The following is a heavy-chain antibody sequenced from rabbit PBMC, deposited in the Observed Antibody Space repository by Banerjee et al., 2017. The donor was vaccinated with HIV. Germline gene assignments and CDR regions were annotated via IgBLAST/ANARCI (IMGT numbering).Heavy chain of an antibody. Sequence: QSLEESGGGLVQPEGSLTLTCTASGIDFSSYYYMCWVRQAPGKGLEWIGCIYTGSSGVTYYASWVNGRFTISKTSSTSVTLQMTSLTAADTATYFCARDKDTTGSVIPNYFNLWGPGTLVTV. CDR1: GIDFSSYYY. CDR3: ARDKDTTGSVIPNYFNL. V-gene: IGHV1S40*01. D-gene: IGHD7-1*01. J-gene: IGHJ4*01. CDR2: IYTGSSGVT.